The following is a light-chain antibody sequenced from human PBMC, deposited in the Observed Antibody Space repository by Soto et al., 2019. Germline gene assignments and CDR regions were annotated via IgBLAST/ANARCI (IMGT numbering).Light chain of an antibody. CDR3: QQYSNWPLT. CDR2: GAS. V-gene: IGKV3-15*01. Sequence: MVMTQSPVTLSVSPGERATLSCRASQSVSSNLAWYQQKPGQAPRLLIYGASTRATGIPARFSGSGSGTEFTLTIDSLQSEDFAVYYCQQYSNWPLTFGGGTKVEIK. J-gene: IGKJ4*01. CDR1: QSVSSN.